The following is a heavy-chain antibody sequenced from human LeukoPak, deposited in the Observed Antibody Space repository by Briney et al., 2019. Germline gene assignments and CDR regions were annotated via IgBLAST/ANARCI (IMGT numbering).Heavy chain of an antibody. CDR2: ISSSGSTI. CDR3: AGADCSSTSCLGDDAFDI. Sequence: GGSLRLSCAASGFTFSSQWMSWIRQAPGKGLEWVSHISSSGSTIYYADSVKGRFTISRDNAKNSLYLQMNSLRAEDTAVYYCAGADCSSTSCLGDDAFDIWGQGTMVTVSS. D-gene: IGHD2-2*01. CDR1: GFTFSSQW. V-gene: IGHV3-11*04. J-gene: IGHJ3*02.